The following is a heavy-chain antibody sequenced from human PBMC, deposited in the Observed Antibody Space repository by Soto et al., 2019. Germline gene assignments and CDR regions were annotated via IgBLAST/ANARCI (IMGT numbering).Heavy chain of an antibody. J-gene: IGHJ4*02. CDR1: GGTFSSYA. V-gene: IGHV1-69*13. CDR3: ATGSCSGGSCLDYYFDY. D-gene: IGHD2-15*01. CDR2: IIPIFGTA. Sequence: GASVKVSCKASGGTFSSYAISCVRQAPGQGLEWMGGIIPIFGTANYAQKFQGRVTITADESTSTAYMELSSLRSEDTAVYYCATGSCSGGSCLDYYFDYWGQGTLVTVSS.